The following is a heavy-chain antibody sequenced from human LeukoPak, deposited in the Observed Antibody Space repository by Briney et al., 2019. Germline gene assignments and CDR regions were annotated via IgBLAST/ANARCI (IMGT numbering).Heavy chain of an antibody. Sequence: PSETLSLTCAVSGGSISSSNWCSWVRQPPGKGLEWIGEINHSGSTNYNPSLKSRVTISVDTSKNQFSLKLSSVTAADTAVYYCARHGGAAAFDYWGQGTLVTVSS. CDR3: ARHGGAAAFDY. V-gene: IGHV4-4*02. CDR2: INHSGST. CDR1: GGSISSSNW. J-gene: IGHJ4*02. D-gene: IGHD6-13*01.